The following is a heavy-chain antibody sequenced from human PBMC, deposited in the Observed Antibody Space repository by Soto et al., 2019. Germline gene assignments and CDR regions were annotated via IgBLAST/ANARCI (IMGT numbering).Heavy chain of an antibody. J-gene: IGHJ4*02. CDR3: AKEAGYCSTTTCYRKDY. D-gene: IGHD2-2*01. V-gene: IGHV3-23*01. CDR1: GFTFSSYA. CDR2: ISGSSGIT. Sequence: GGSLRLSCAASGFTFSSYAMSWVRQAPGKGLEWVSTISGSSGITFYADSVKGRFTISRDNSKNTLYLQMNSLRAEDTAVYYCAKEAGYCSTTTCYRKDYWGQGTLVTV.